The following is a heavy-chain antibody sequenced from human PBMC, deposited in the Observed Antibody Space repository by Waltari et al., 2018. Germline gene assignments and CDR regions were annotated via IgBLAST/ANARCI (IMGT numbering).Heavy chain of an antibody. J-gene: IGHJ4*02. Sequence: EVQLLESGGGLVQPGGSLRLSCAASGFTFSSYAMSWVRQAPGKGLEWVSVIYSGGSTYYADSVKGRFTISRDNSKNTLYLQMNSLRAEDTAVYYCAKGQPPYCGGDCYPFDYWGQGTLVTVSS. V-gene: IGHV3-23*03. CDR3: AKGQPPYCGGDCYPFDY. CDR2: IYSGGST. D-gene: IGHD2-21*01. CDR1: GFTFSSYA.